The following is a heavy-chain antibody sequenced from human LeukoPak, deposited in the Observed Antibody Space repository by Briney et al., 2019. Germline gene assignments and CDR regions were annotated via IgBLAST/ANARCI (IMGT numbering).Heavy chain of an antibody. CDR1: GGSFSGYY. D-gene: IGHD3-3*01. CDR2: INHSGST. CDR3: ARWPFWSGHSNWFDP. Sequence: SETLSLICAVYGGSFSGYYWSWIRQPPGKGLEWIGEINHSGSTNYNPSLKSRVTISVDTSKNQFSLKLSSVTAADTAVYYCARWPFWSGHSNWFDPWGQGTLVTVSS. J-gene: IGHJ5*02. V-gene: IGHV4-34*01.